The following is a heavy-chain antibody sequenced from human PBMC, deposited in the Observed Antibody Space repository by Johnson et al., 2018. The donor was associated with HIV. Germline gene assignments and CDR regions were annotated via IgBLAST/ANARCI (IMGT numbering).Heavy chain of an antibody. D-gene: IGHD5-12*01. CDR3: AREAGGGYDSDAFDI. Sequence: VQLVESGGGVVQPGGSLRLSCAASGFTFSSYWMSWVRQAPGKGLEWVASIKQDGSEKYYVDSVKGRFTISRDNAKNSLYLQMNSLRAEDTAVYYFAREAGGGYDSDAFDIWGQGTMVTVSS. V-gene: IGHV3-7*01. CDR1: GFTFSSYW. CDR2: IKQDGSEK. J-gene: IGHJ3*02.